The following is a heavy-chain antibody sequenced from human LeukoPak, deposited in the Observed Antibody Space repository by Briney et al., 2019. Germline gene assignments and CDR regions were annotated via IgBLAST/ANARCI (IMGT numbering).Heavy chain of an antibody. V-gene: IGHV1-46*01. J-gene: IGHJ4*02. CDR2: INPSGGST. CDR3: ARVRSGVPAAYWYSDY. D-gene: IGHD2-2*01. Sequence: ASVKVSCKASGYTFTSYYMHWVRQAPGQGLEWMGIINPSGGSTSYAQKFQGRVTMTRDTSTSTVYMELSSLRSEDTAVYYCARVRSGVPAAYWYSDYWGQGTLVTVSS. CDR1: GYTFTSYY.